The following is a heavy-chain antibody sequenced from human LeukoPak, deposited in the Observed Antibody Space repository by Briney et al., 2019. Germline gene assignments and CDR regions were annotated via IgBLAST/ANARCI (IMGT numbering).Heavy chain of an antibody. CDR2: INHSGST. D-gene: IGHD2-15*01. CDR3: KMVPAAALPRGYYFDY. V-gene: IGHV4-34*01. J-gene: IGHJ4*02. CDR1: GGSFSGYY. Sequence: SETLSLTCAVYGGSFSGYYWSWIRQPPGKGMEWIGEINHSGSTNYNPSLKSRVTISVDTSKNQFSLKLSSVTAADTAVYYCKMVPAAALPRGYYFDYWGQGTLVTVSS.